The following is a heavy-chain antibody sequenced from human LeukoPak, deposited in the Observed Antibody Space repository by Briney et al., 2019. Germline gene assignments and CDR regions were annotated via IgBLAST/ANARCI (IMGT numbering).Heavy chain of an antibody. V-gene: IGHV3-23*01. Sequence: GGSLRLSCVASGFTFGDNAMGWVRQAPGKGLEWVSAITNSGDTTYYVGSVKGRFTISRDNSKNALYLQMNSLRVEDTAIYYCVKGAVAPHFDYWGQGTLVTVSS. CDR1: GFTFGDNA. CDR2: ITNSGDTT. CDR3: VKGAVAPHFDY. D-gene: IGHD6-19*01. J-gene: IGHJ4*02.